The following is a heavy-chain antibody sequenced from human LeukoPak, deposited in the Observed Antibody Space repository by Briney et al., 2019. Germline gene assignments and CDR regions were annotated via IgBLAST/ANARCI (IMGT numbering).Heavy chain of an antibody. CDR3: ARAKNYDSSGYDAFDI. V-gene: IGHV4-31*03. D-gene: IGHD3-22*01. Sequence: SETLSLTCTVSGGSISSGCYYWSWIRQHPGKGLEWIGFIYYSGSTYYNPSLKSRVTISVDTSKNQFSLKLSSVTAADTAVYYCARAKNYDSSGYDAFDIWGQGTMVTVSS. J-gene: IGHJ3*02. CDR2: IYYSGST. CDR1: GGSISSGCYY.